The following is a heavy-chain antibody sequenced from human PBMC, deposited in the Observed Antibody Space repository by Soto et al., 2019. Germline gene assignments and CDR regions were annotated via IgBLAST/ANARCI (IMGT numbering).Heavy chain of an antibody. CDR3: TSHSPEDMIRK. CDR1: GFTFSGSA. CDR2: IRNKANSYAT. Sequence: EVQLVESGGGLVQPGGSLKLSCVASGFTFSGSARHWVRQASGKGLEWVGRIRNKANSYATAYAASVKGRFTISRDDSNNTAYLQMNSLKTEDTAVYYCTSHSPEDMIRKWGQGTLVTVSS. V-gene: IGHV3-73*02. J-gene: IGHJ4*02. D-gene: IGHD2-15*01.